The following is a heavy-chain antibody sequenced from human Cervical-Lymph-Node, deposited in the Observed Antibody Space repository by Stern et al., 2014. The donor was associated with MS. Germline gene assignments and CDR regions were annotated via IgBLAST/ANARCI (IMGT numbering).Heavy chain of an antibody. J-gene: IGHJ4*02. CDR3: ARRMVRSDYFDY. Sequence: QVTLRESGPTLLKPTQTLTLTCSFSGFSLTTRDVAVGWIRQPPGKALAWLALIYWDDDERYNLALKNRLSISKDTFRNRVVLTMTGMDRVDTGTYFCARRMVRSDYFDYWGQGILVTVSS. V-gene: IGHV2-5*02. CDR1: GFSLTTRDVA. D-gene: IGHD3-10*01. CDR2: IYWDDDE.